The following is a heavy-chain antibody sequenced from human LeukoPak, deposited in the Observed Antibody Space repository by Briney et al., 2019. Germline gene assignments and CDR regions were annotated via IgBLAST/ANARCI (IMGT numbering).Heavy chain of an antibody. Sequence: GGSLRLSCAASRFTFSSYGMNWVRQAPGKGLEWVAFIRYDGSNKNYADSVKGRFTISRDNSKNMLYLQMNSLRAEDTAVYYCAKDRTFWSGLLNYFVYWGQGTLVTVSS. V-gene: IGHV3-30*02. D-gene: IGHD3-3*01. J-gene: IGHJ4*02. CDR2: IRYDGSNK. CDR1: RFTFSSYG. CDR3: AKDRTFWSGLLNYFVY.